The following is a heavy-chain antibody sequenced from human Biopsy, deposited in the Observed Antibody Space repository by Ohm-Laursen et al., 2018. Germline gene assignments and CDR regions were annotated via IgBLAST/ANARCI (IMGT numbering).Heavy chain of an antibody. Sequence: SLRLSCAASGFAFNLYEMNWVRQAPGKGMEWISYIYGGGSPVSYADSVKGRFTISRDNAQNSLYLYMNSLRAEDTAVYYCARLNSGTYDASDLWGQGTMVIVSS. CDR3: ARLNSGTYDASDL. D-gene: IGHD1-26*01. J-gene: IGHJ3*01. V-gene: IGHV3-48*03. CDR2: IYGGGSPV. CDR1: GFAFNLYE.